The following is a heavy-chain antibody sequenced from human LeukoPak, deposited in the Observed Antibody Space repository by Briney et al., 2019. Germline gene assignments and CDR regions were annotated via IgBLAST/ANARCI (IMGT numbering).Heavy chain of an antibody. J-gene: IGHJ4*02. Sequence: ASVKVSCKVSGYTLTELSMHWVRQAPGKGLEWMGGFDPEDGETIYAQKFQGRVTMTEDTSTDTAYTELSSLRSEDTAVYYCATAQTTVTTTNYFDYWGQGTLVTVSS. CDR1: GYTLTELS. CDR2: FDPEDGET. V-gene: IGHV1-24*01. D-gene: IGHD4-17*01. CDR3: ATAQTTVTTTNYFDY.